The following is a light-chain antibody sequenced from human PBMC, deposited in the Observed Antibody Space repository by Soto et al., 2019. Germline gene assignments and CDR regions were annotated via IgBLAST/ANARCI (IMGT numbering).Light chain of an antibody. J-gene: IGLJ1*01. CDR3: ASSTSDSLYV. Sequence: QSALTQPASVSGTPGQSITISCTGTSSDVGGNKYVSWYQQYPGKVPKLLINKVTNRPSGVSYRFSGSKSGNTASLTISALLAEDETDYFCASSTSDSLYVFGTGTKVTVL. CDR1: SSDVGGNKY. V-gene: IGLV2-14*01. CDR2: KVT.